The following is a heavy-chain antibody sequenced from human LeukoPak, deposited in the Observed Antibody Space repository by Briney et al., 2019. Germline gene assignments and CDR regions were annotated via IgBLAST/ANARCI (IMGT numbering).Heavy chain of an antibody. Sequence: GASVKVSCKVSRYTLTELSMHWVRQAPGKGLEWMGGFDPEDGETIYAQKFQGRVTMTEDTSTDTAYIELSSLRSEDTAVYYCATAEGFIYYYGMDVWGQGTTVTVSS. CDR1: RYTLTELS. J-gene: IGHJ6*02. V-gene: IGHV1-24*01. CDR3: ATAEGFIYYYGMDV. CDR2: FDPEDGET.